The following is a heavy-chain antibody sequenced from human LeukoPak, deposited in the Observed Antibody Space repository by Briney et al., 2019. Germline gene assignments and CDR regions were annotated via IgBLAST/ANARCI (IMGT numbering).Heavy chain of an antibody. D-gene: IGHD3-9*01. CDR3: AREGVYDILTGYRYFDY. V-gene: IGHV4-39*07. Sequence: SETLSLTCSVSGGSISSSSHFWGWIRLPPGKGLEWIGSIHNSGTTHYNPTLKSRVTISVDTSTNHFSLRLRSVTAEDTAIYYCAREGVYDILTGYRYFDYWGQGTLVTVSS. CDR2: IHNSGTT. CDR1: GGSISSSSHF. J-gene: IGHJ4*02.